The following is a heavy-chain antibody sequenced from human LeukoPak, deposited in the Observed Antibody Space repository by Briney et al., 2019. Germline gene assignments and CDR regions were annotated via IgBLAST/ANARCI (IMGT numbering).Heavy chain of an antibody. J-gene: IGHJ4*02. CDR3: ASWRGYSSGWSGPFDD. CDR2: IDPKSGGT. V-gene: IGHV1-2*02. Sequence: ASVKVSCKASGYTFTDYYMEWVRQAPGEGLEWMGWIDPKSGGTNFAQKFQGRVTLTRDTSISTGYMELSRLSSDDTAVYYCASWRGYSSGWSGPFDDWGQGTLVTVSP. D-gene: IGHD6-19*01. CDR1: GYTFTDYY.